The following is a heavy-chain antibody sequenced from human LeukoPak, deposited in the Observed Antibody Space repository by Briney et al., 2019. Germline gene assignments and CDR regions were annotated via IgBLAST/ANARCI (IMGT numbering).Heavy chain of an antibody. CDR1: GGTFSSYA. CDR2: IIPIFGTA. J-gene: IGHJ6*03. V-gene: IGHV1-69*13. CDR3: ARDSSPIIAVAGYGDYYYYMDV. Sequence: ASVKVSCKASGGTFSSYAISWVRQAPGQGLEWMGGIIPIFGTANYAQKFQGRVTITADESTSTAYMELSSLRSEDTAVYYCARDSSPIIAVAGYGDYYYYMDVWGKGTTVTVSS. D-gene: IGHD6-19*01.